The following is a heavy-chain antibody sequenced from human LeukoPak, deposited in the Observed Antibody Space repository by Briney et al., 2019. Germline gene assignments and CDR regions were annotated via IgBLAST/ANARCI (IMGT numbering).Heavy chain of an antibody. D-gene: IGHD3-10*01. Sequence: PSEALSLTCTVSGGSISSGGYYWSWIRQHPGKGLEWIGYIYYSGSAYYNPSLKSRVTISVDTSENQFSLKLSSVTAADTAVYYCARVNYGSATKEDYWGQGTLVTVSS. J-gene: IGHJ4*02. CDR1: GGSISSGGYY. V-gene: IGHV4-31*03. CDR3: ARVNYGSATKEDY. CDR2: IYYSGSA.